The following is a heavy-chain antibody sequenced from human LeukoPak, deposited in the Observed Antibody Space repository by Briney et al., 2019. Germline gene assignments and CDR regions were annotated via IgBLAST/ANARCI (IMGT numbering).Heavy chain of an antibody. CDR1: GYIFDSCG. D-gene: IGHD6-13*01. Sequence: ASVKVSCKASGYIFDSCGISWVRQAPGQGLEWVGWISAYNGNTKYAQKFQGRVTMTTDTSATTAYMELRSLTSDDTAVYYCARSPFSSSWYTTHYYYYMDVWGKGTTVTVSS. CDR3: ARSPFSSSWYTTHYYYYMDV. V-gene: IGHV1-18*01. J-gene: IGHJ6*03. CDR2: ISAYNGNT.